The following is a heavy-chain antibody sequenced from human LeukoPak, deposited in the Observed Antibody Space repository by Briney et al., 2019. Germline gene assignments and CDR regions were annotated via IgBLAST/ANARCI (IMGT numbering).Heavy chain of an antibody. Sequence: GGSLRLSCIVSGFIFSDYGMSWVRQAPGKGLTWISYISSSGTTIYQRDSVKGRFTICRDNGKNSLYLQMNSLRAEDTAVYYCARDRNFGVFTKKGLDVWGQGTTVTVSS. J-gene: IGHJ6*02. V-gene: IGHV3-48*01. CDR1: GFIFSDYG. D-gene: IGHD3-3*01. CDR3: ARDRNFGVFTKKGLDV. CDR2: ISSSGTTI.